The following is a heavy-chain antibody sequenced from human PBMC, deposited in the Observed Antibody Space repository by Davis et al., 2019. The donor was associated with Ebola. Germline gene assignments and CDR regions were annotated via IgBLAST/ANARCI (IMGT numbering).Heavy chain of an antibody. J-gene: IGHJ4*02. Sequence: HTGGSLRLSCAASGLSVSDAWMGWVRQAPGKGLVWVASINKDGTTTTYADSVKGRFTISRDNAKNTLYLQMNSLRVEDTAVYYCASYVGGWGQGTLVTISS. CDR1: GLSVSDAW. D-gene: IGHD2-15*01. CDR2: INKDGTTT. V-gene: IGHV3-74*03. CDR3: ASYVGG.